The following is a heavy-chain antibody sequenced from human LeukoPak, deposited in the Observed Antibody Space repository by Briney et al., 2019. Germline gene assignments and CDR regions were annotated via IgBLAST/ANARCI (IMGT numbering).Heavy chain of an antibody. D-gene: IGHD1-26*01. CDR1: GGSISSSSYY. V-gene: IGHV4-39*01. Sequence: PSETLSLTCTVSGGSISSSSYYWGWIRQPPGKGLEWIGNIYYSGTTYYNPSLKSRVTISVDTSKNQFSLRLSSVTAADTAVYYCTRQAGSGNYYSFDYWGQGTLVIVSS. CDR2: IYYSGTT. CDR3: TRQAGSGNYYSFDY. J-gene: IGHJ4*02.